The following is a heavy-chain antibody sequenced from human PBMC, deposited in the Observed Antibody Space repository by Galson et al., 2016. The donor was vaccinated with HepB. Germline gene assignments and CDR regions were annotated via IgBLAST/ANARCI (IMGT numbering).Heavy chain of an antibody. D-gene: IGHD5-24*01. V-gene: IGHV3-30-3*01. CDR3: ARAIATSY. CDR1: GFTFSSYA. CDR2: ISNDGSSK. Sequence: SLRLSCAASGFTFSSYAMHWVRQAPGKGLEWVAVISNDGSSKYYTDIVKGRFTISRDNAKNSLFLQMNSLRADDTAVYYCARAIATSYWGQGALVTVSS. J-gene: IGHJ4*02.